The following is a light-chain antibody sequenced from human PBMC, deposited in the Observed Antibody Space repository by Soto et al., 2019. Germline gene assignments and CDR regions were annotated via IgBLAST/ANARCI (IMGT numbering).Light chain of an antibody. CDR1: QSVSSY. V-gene: IGKV3-11*01. CDR3: QQRSNWPYT. Sequence: EIVLTQSPATLSLSPGERATLSCRASQSVSSYLAWYQQKPGQAPRLLIYDASNRATGIPARFSGSGSGTDFNLTISSLEPEDFAVYYCQQRSNWPYTFGQGTKLQL. J-gene: IGKJ2*01. CDR2: DAS.